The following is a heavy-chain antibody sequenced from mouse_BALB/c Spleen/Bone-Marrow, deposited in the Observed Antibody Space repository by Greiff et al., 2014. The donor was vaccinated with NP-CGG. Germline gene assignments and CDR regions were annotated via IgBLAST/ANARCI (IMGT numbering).Heavy chain of an antibody. CDR2: IRNKANGYTT. J-gene: IGHJ1*01. Sequence: EVMLVESGGGLVQPGGSLRLSCATSGFTFTDYYVSWVRQPPGKAPEWLGFIRNKANGYTTEYSASVKGRFTISRDNSQSILYLQMNTLRAEDSATYYCARDKNYGSYWYFDVWGAGTTVTVSS. CDR1: GFTFTDYY. CDR3: ARDKNYGSYWYFDV. D-gene: IGHD2-1*01. V-gene: IGHV7-3*02.